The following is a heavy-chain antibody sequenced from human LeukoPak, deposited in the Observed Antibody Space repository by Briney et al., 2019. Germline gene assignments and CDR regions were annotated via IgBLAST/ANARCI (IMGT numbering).Heavy chain of an antibody. J-gene: IGHJ4*02. CDR1: GFTFGDYA. D-gene: IGHD1-1*01. V-gene: IGHV3-49*03. Sequence: GGSLRLSCTASGFTFGDYAMSWIRQAPGKGLEWVGSIRSKAYGETADYAASVKGRFTISRDDSKAIAYLQMNSLKTEDTAVYHCTRDRGAYNLYDYWGQGTLVTVSS. CDR2: IRSKAYGETA. CDR3: TRDRGAYNLYDY.